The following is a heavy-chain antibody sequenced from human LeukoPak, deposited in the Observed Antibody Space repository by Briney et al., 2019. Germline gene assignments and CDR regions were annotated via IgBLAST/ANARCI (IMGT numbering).Heavy chain of an antibody. Sequence: GGSLRLSCAASGFTFNNYAMHWVRQAPGKGLEWVAVISYDGSNKFYADSVKGRFTISRDNSKNTLYLQMNSLRAEDTAVYYCARDRREYYYDSSGYYDYWGQGTLVTVSS. CDR2: ISYDGSNK. V-gene: IGHV3-30-3*01. D-gene: IGHD3-22*01. J-gene: IGHJ4*02. CDR1: GFTFNNYA. CDR3: ARDRREYYYDSSGYYDY.